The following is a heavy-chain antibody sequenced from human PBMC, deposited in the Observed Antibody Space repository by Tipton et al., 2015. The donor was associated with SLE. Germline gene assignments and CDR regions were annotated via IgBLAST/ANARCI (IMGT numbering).Heavy chain of an antibody. CDR3: VKDSTLYYFDY. CDR2: INNNGGST. J-gene: IGHJ4*02. V-gene: IGHV3-64D*06. CDR1: GFTFSSFA. Sequence: SLRLSCSASGFTFSSFAMHWVRQAAGKGLEYVSVINNNGGSTYYADSVKGRFTISRDNSNNTLYLQMNSLRTEDSAVYFCVKDSTLYYFDYWGQGTLVTVSS.